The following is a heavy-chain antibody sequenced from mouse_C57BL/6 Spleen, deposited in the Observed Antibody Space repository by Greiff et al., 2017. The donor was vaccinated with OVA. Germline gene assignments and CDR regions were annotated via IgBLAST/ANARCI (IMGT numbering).Heavy chain of an antibody. CDR3: AREETGFAY. Sequence: VQLVESGPELVKPGASVKISCKASGYAFSSSWMNWVKQRPGKGLEWIGRIYPGDGDTNYNGKFKGKATLTADKSSSTAYMQLSSLTSEDSAVYFCAREETGFAYWGQGTLVTVSA. J-gene: IGHJ3*01. CDR1: GYAFSSSW. D-gene: IGHD4-1*01. CDR2: IYPGDGDT. V-gene: IGHV1-82*01.